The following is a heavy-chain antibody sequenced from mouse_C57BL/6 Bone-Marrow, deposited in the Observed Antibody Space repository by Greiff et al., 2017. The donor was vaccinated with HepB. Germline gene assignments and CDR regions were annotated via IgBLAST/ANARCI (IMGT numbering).Heavy chain of an antibody. D-gene: IGHD1-1*01. CDR1: GYAFSSYW. Sequence: QVQLQQSGAELVKPGASVKISCKASGYAFSSYWMNWVKQRPGKGLEWIGQIYPGDGDTNYNGKFKGKATLTADKSSSTAYMQLSSLTSEDSAVYFCARDEVVATRSYWYFDVWGTGTTVTVSS. V-gene: IGHV1-80*01. CDR3: ARDEVVATRSYWYFDV. J-gene: IGHJ1*03. CDR2: IYPGDGDT.